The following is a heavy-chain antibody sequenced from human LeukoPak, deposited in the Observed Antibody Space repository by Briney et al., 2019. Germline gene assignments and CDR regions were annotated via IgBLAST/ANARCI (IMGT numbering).Heavy chain of an antibody. Sequence: GGSLSLSCAASGFTVSSYYVSWVRQAPGKGLEWVSVIYGGGSTYYADSVKGRFTISGDNSKNTLYLQMNNLRVEDTALYYCARDSEYSYGYDFDYWGQGTLVTVSS. CDR2: IYGGGST. V-gene: IGHV3-53*01. CDR3: ARDSEYSYGYDFDY. CDR1: GFTVSSYY. J-gene: IGHJ4*02. D-gene: IGHD5-18*01.